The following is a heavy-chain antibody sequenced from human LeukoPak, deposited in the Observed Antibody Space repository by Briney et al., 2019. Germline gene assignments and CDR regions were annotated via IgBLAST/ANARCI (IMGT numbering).Heavy chain of an antibody. CDR3: ARDHPSDILTGYYSFDY. CDR1: GFTFSSYE. D-gene: IGHD3-9*01. Sequence: PGGSLRHSCAASGFTFSSYEMNWVRQAPGKGLEWVSYISSSGSTIYYADSVKGRFTISRDNAKNSLYLQMNSLRAEDTAVYYCARDHPSDILTGYYSFDYWGQGTLVTVSS. J-gene: IGHJ4*02. CDR2: ISSSGSTI. V-gene: IGHV3-48*03.